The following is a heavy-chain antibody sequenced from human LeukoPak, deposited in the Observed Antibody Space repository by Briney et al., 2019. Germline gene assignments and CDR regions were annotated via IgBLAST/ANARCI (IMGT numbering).Heavy chain of an antibody. V-gene: IGHV3-7*01. D-gene: IGHD4-17*01. J-gene: IGHJ6*03. CDR3: ARGAHYGDYALYYYYYMDV. CDR1: GFTFSSYE. Sequence: PGGSLRLSCAASGFTFSSYEMNWVRQAPGKGLEWVANIKQDGSEKYYVDSVKGRFTISRDNAKNSLYLQMNSLRAEDTAVYYCARGAHYGDYALYYYYYMDVWGKGTTVTVSS. CDR2: IKQDGSEK.